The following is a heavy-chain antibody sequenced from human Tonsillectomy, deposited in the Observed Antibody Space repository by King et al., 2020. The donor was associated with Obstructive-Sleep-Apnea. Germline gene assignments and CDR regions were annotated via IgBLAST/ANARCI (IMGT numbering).Heavy chain of an antibody. V-gene: IGHV4-31*03. CDR2: IYHTGST. CDR1: GGSISSAGYY. CDR3: ARGPYQLTNWFDP. J-gene: IGHJ5*02. D-gene: IGHD2-2*01. Sequence: QLQESGPGLVKPSQTLSLTCTVSGGSISSAGYYWSWIRQHPGKGLEWIGCIYHTGSTYYNPSLKSRVTISVDTSKNQFSLKLSSVTAADTAVYYCARGPYQLTNWFDPWGQGTLVTVSS.